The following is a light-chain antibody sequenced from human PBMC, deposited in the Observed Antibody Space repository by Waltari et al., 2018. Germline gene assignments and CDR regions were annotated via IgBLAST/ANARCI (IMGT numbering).Light chain of an antibody. Sequence: TCLPRQCSGYSVAWYQKRQGKAPRLLVHSASTLHSGVPLRFSGGGSGTQYTLTISSLQPEDCATYYCQQYYERPHTFGQGTRVEI. J-gene: IGKJ2*01. CDR2: SAS. V-gene: IGKV1-NL1*01. CDR1: QCSGYS. CDR3: QQYYERPHT.